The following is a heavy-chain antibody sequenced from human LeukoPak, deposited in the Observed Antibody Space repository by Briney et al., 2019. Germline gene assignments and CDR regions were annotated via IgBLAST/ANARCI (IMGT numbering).Heavy chain of an antibody. J-gene: IGHJ4*02. Sequence: SQTLSLTCAISGDSVSSNSAAWNWISQSPSRGLEWLGRTYYRSKWYNDYAVSLKGRITINPDTTKNHFSLQLNSVTPEDTASYYCARDELGFDYWGQGTLVTVSS. V-gene: IGHV6-1*01. D-gene: IGHD7-27*01. CDR1: GDSVSSNSAA. CDR2: TYYRSKWYN. CDR3: ARDELGFDY.